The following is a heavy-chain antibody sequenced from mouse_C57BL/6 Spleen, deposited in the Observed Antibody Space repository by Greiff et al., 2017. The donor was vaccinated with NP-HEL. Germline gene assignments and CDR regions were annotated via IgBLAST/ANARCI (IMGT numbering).Heavy chain of an antibody. J-gene: IGHJ2*01. CDR1: GYTFTSYW. CDR2: IYPSDSET. D-gene: IGHD3-2*02. Sequence: VQLQESGAELVRPGSSVKLSCKASGYTFTSYWMDWVKQRPGQGLEWIGNIYPSDSETHYNQKFKDKATLTVDKSSSTAYMQLSSLTSEDSAVYYCARSDSSGYDYFDYWGQGTTLTVSS. CDR3: ARSDSSGYDYFDY. V-gene: IGHV1-61*01.